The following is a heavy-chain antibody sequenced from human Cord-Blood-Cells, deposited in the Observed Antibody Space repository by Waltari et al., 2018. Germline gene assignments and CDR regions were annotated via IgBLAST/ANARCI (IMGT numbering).Heavy chain of an antibody. J-gene: IGHJ6*02. D-gene: IGHD6-13*01. CDR1: GYTFTSYD. V-gene: IGHV1-8*01. CDR2: MNPNSGNT. CDR3: TATPYSSSWYYYYYGMDV. Sequence: VQQVQSVAEVKKPGASVKVPCKASGYTFTSYDVNWVRQATVQGLERLGWMNPNSGNTGYAQKFQGRVTMTRNTSISTAYMELSSLRSEDTAVYYCTATPYSSSWYYYYYGMDVWGQGTTVTVSS.